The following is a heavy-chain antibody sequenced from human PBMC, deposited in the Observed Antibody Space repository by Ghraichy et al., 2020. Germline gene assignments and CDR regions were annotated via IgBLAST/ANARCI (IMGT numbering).Heavy chain of an antibody. J-gene: IGHJ4*02. CDR1: GGTFSSYA. Sequence: SVKVSCKASGGTFSSYAISWVRQAPGQGLEWMGGIIPIFGTANYAQKFQGRVTITADESTSTAYMELSSLRSEDTAVYYCARGGDYRATKTYYFDYWGQGTLVTVSS. D-gene: IGHD4-11*01. V-gene: IGHV1-69*13. CDR3: ARGGDYRATKTYYFDY. CDR2: IIPIFGTA.